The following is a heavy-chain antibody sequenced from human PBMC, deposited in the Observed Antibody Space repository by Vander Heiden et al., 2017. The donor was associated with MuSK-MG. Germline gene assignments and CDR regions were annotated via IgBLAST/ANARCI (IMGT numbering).Heavy chain of an antibody. CDR2: INPSGGST. Sequence: QVQLVQSGAGVKKPGASVKVSCEASGYTFTSYYMHWVRQAPGQGLEWMGIINPSGGSTSYAQKFQGRVTMTRDTSTSTVYMELSSLRSEDTAVYYCAREPPITGTTGWFDPWGQGTLVTVSS. CDR3: AREPPITGTTGWFDP. D-gene: IGHD1-7*01. CDR1: GYTFTSYY. V-gene: IGHV1-46*03. J-gene: IGHJ5*02.